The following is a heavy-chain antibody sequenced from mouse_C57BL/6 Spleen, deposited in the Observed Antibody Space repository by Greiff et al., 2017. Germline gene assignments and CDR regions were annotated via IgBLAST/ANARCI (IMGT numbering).Heavy chain of an antibody. Sequence: DVQLQESGGGLVQPGGSMKLSCVASGFTFSNYWMNWVRQSPEQGLEWVAQIRLKSDNYATHYAESVKGRFTISRDDSKNSVYLQMKNVRAEDTGIYYCAVLAWFAYWGQGTLVTVSA. V-gene: IGHV6-3*01. J-gene: IGHJ3*01. CDR1: GFTFSNYW. CDR2: IRLKSDNYAT. CDR3: AVLAWFAY.